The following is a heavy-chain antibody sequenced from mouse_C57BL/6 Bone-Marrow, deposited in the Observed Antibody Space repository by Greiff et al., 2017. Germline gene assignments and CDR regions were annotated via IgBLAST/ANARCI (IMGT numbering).Heavy chain of an antibody. V-gene: IGHV1-64*01. D-gene: IGHD2-4*01. CDR3: ARSCDYDDYTMDY. CDR1: GYTFTNYW. CDR2: MHPNGGSP. J-gene: IGHJ4*01. Sequence: QVQLQQSGAELVKPGASVKLSCKASGYTFTNYWMHWVKQRPGQGLEWIGMMHPNGGSPDYNEKFKSEATLSVDKSSRTAYMELSSLTSEDSAVYYCARSCDYDDYTMDYWGQGTPVTVSS.